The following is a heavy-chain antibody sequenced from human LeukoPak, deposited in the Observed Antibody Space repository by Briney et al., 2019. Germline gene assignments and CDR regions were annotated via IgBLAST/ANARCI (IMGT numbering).Heavy chain of an antibody. V-gene: IGHV4-34*01. D-gene: IGHD5-18*01. CDR1: GGSFSGYY. J-gene: IGHJ4*02. Sequence: SETLSLTCAVYGGSFSGYYWNWIRQPPGKGLEWIGDIYYSGSTYYNPSLKSRVTISIDTSQNQYSLKLTSVTAADTAVYYCARRGGYDFGYDFWGQGTLVTVSS. CDR3: ARRGGYDFGYDF. CDR2: IYYSGST.